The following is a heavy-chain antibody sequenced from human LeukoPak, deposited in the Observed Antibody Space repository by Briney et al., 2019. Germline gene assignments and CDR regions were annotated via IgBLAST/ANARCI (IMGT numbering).Heavy chain of an antibody. CDR3: ARRGSGTLDGYYFDY. CDR1: GGSISSSSYY. J-gene: IGHJ4*02. D-gene: IGHD1-26*01. CDR2: IYYSGST. V-gene: IGHV4-39*01. Sequence: SETLSLTCTVSGGSISSSSYYWGWIRQPPGKGLEWIGSIYYSGSTYYNPSLKSRVTISVDTSKNQFSLKLSSVTAADTAVYYCARRGSGTLDGYYFDYWGQGTLVTVSS.